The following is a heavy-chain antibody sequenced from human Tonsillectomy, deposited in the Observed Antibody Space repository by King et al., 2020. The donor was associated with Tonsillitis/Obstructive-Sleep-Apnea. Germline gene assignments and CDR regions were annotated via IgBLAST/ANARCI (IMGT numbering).Heavy chain of an antibody. D-gene: IGHD2-2*01. Sequence: QLVQSGGGVVQPGTSLRLSCVASGFAFRSFALHWVRQAPGKGLEWVTVISYDGTNKYYAESVKGRFTISRDNSKNTLYLQMHSLRAEDTAVYYCARDGGVCSGTSCYFYGMDVWGQGTTVTVSS. CDR2: ISYDGTNK. V-gene: IGHV3-30*04. CDR3: ARDGGVCSGTSCYFYGMDV. J-gene: IGHJ6*02. CDR1: GFAFRSFA.